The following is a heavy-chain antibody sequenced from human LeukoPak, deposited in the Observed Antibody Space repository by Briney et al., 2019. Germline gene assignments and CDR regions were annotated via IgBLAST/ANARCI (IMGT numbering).Heavy chain of an antibody. V-gene: IGHV1-18*01. CDR3: ARIDIVVAAAAAYGMDV. CDR2: ISGYNGNT. CDR1: GYTFTSYG. D-gene: IGHD2-2*01. J-gene: IGHJ6*02. Sequence: ASVKVSCKAAGYTFTSYGISWVRQAPGQGLEWMGWISGYNGNTNYAQKLQGRGTMTTDTSTSTAYMELRSLRSDDTAVYYCARIDIVVAAAAAYGMDVWGQGTTVTVSS.